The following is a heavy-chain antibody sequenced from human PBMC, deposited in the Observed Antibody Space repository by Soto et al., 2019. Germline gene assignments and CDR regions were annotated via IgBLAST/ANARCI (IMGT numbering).Heavy chain of an antibody. CDR2: ISGSGGGT. V-gene: IGHV3-23*01. CDR1: GFTFSIYA. Sequence: GGSLRLSCAASGFTFSIYAMSWLRQAPGKGLEWVSGISGSGGGTYYAASVKGRFTISRDKSKNTLYLQMNSLRAEDTAVYYCAKEPDVVCGSYTLFDPWGQGTLVTVSS. CDR3: AKEPDVVCGSYTLFDP. J-gene: IGHJ5*02. D-gene: IGHD1-26*01.